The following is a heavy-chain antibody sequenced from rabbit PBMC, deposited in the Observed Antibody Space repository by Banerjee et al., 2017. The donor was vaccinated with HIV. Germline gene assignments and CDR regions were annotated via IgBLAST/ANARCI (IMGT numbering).Heavy chain of an antibody. CDR2: INAGSSGRT. V-gene: IGHV1S45*01. D-gene: IGHD8-1*01. Sequence: QEQLVESGGGLVQPEGSLTLTCKASGFDFSIDAICWFRQAPVKGLEWIACINAGSSGRTYYASWSKGRCSISKTSSSTVTLQMTSLTAADTATYFCARELVVVMLSLGYYGMDLWGPGTLVTVS. CDR3: ARELVVVMLSLGYYGMDL. CDR1: GFDFSIDA. J-gene: IGHJ6*01.